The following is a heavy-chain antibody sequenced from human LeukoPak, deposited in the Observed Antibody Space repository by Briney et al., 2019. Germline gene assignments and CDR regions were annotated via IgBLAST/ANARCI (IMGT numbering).Heavy chain of an antibody. CDR2: IIPIFCTA. J-gene: IGHJ4*02. CDR3: ARGFGDYASYFDY. Sequence: SVTVSCMSSVGTFSSYAISWVRQAPGQGLEWVGGIIPIFCTANYSQKFQGRVTITADKSTSTAYMELSSLRSEDTAVYSCARGFGDYASYFDYWGQGTLVTVSS. V-gene: IGHV1-69*06. D-gene: IGHD4-17*01. CDR1: VGTFSSYA.